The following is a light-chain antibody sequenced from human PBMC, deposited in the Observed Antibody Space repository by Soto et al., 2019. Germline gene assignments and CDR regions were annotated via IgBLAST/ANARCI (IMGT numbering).Light chain of an antibody. CDR1: QSVSSN. J-gene: IGKJ4*01. CDR2: SAS. Sequence: EIMVTQSPATLSVSPGERATLSCRASQSVSSNLAWYQQRPGQAPRLLIYSASTRATGIPARFSGSGSGTEFTLTISSLQSEDFAVYYCQQYNNWLSFGGGTKVEI. CDR3: QQYNNWLS. V-gene: IGKV3-15*01.